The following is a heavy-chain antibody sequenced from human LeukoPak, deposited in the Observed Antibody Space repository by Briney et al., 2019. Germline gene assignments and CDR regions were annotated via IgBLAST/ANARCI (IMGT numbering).Heavy chain of an antibody. V-gene: IGHV3-9*01. Sequence: GGSLTLSCAASGFTFDDYAMHWVRPAPGKGLAWVSGISWNSGSIGYADSVKGRFTISRDNAKNSLYLQMNSLRAEDTALYYCAKDIRGYSYGWVFDYWGQGTLVTVSS. D-gene: IGHD5-18*01. CDR1: GFTFDDYA. CDR2: ISWNSGSI. CDR3: AKDIRGYSYGWVFDY. J-gene: IGHJ4*02.